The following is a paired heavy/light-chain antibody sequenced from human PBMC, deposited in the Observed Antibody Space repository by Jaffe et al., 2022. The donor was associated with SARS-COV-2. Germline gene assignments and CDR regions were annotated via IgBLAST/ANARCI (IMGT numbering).Light chain of an antibody. CDR3: QHRSTWPLT. CDR2: DAS. CDR1: QSVGTE. Sequence: EIVLTQSPATLSLSPGERATLSCRASQSVGTELAWYQQKPGQPPRLLIYDASNRATGIPARFSGSGSGTDFTLTISSLEPEDFTVYYCQHRSTWPLTFGGGTKVEI. V-gene: IGKV3-11*01. J-gene: IGKJ4*01.
Heavy chain of an antibody. J-gene: IGHJ5*02. CDR3: ARRGGEYSGTSEENWFDP. Sequence: QVQLQESGPGLVKPTETLSLTCTVSGGSISSNSWNWMRQSPGKGLEWIGRIKDSGRTIYNPSLKSRVTISVDTSRNQFSLSLSSVTAADTAVYYCARRGGEYSGTSEENWFDPWGQGTLVIVSS. CDR2: IKDSGRT. D-gene: IGHD2-2*01. CDR1: GGSISSNS. V-gene: IGHV4-59*01.